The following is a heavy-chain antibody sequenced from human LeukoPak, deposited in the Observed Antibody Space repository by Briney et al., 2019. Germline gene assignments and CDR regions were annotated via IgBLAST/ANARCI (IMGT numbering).Heavy chain of an antibody. CDR1: GGSISSGGYY. CDR3: ATYVDTAMVFDY. Sequence: NPSQTLSLTCTVSGGSISSGGYYWSWIRQHPGKGLEWIGYIYYSGSTYYNPSLKSRVTISVDTSKNQFSLKLSSVTAADTAVYYCATYVDTAMVFDYWGQGTLVTVSS. D-gene: IGHD5-18*01. V-gene: IGHV4-31*03. J-gene: IGHJ4*02. CDR2: IYYSGST.